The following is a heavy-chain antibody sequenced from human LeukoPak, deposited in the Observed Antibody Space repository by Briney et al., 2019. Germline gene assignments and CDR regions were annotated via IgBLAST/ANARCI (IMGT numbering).Heavy chain of an antibody. Sequence: TGGSLRLSCAVSGFTFSSYSMNWVRQAPGKGLEWVSSISSSSSYIYYADSVKGRFTISRDNAKNSLYLQMNSLRAEDTAVYYCARESTYYYGSGSSYIMITLERYLDYWGQGTLVTVSS. CDR2: ISSSSSYI. CDR1: GFTFSSYS. D-gene: IGHD3-10*01. J-gene: IGHJ4*02. V-gene: IGHV3-21*01. CDR3: ARESTYYYGSGSSYIMITLERYLDY.